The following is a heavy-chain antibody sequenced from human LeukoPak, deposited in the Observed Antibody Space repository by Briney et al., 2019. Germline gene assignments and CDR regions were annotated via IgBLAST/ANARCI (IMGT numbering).Heavy chain of an antibody. J-gene: IGHJ6*02. CDR2: IIPIFGTA. V-gene: IGHV1-69*13. CDR1: GGTFSSYA. D-gene: IGHD1-14*01. Sequence: ASVKVSCKASGGTFSSYAISWVRQAPGQGLEWMGGIIPIFGTANYAQKFQGRVTITADESTSTAYMELSSLRSEDTAVYYCARTRHPIGTPLDVWGQGTTVTVSS. CDR3: ARTRHPIGTPLDV.